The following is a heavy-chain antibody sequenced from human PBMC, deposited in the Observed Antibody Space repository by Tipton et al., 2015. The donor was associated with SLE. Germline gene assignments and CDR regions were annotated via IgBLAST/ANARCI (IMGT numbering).Heavy chain of an antibody. CDR3: ARGPTGSSAREDT. J-gene: IGHJ4*02. CDR1: GGSISSSSSY. CDR2: IYYSGST. D-gene: IGHD2-2*01. Sequence: GLVKPSETLSLTCTVSGGSISSSSSYWGWIRQPPGKGLEWIVSIYYSGSTYYNPSLKSRVTISVDTSKNQFSLKLSSVTAADTAVYYCARGPTGSSAREDTWGQGTLVTVSS. V-gene: IGHV4-39*07.